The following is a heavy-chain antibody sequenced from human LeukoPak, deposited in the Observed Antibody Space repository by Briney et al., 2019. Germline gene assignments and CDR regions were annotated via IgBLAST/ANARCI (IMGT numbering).Heavy chain of an antibody. CDR2: IIPIFGTA. D-gene: IGHD2-2*01. CDR1: GGTFSSYA. J-gene: IGHJ4*02. V-gene: IGHV1-69*13. CDR3: ARAEYDLIVVVPAAAFDY. Sequence: ASVKVSCKASGGTFSSYAISWVRQAPGQGLEWMGGIIPIFGTANYAQKFQGRVTITADESTSTAYMELSSLRSEDTAVYYCARAEYDLIVVVPAAAFDYWGQGTLVTVSS.